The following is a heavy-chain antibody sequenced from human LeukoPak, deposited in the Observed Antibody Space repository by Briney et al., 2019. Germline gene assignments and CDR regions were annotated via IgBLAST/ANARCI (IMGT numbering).Heavy chain of an antibody. J-gene: IGHJ6*03. CDR1: GGSISSGGYY. Sequence: SETLSLTCTVSGGSISSGGYYWSWIRQPPGKGLEWIGEINHSGSTNYNPSLKSRVTISVDTSKNQFSLKLSSVTAADTAVYYCAREGGNWGYYYYYMDVWGKGTTVTVSS. CDR3: AREGGNWGYYYYYMDV. CDR2: INHSGST. V-gene: IGHV4-39*07. D-gene: IGHD7-27*01.